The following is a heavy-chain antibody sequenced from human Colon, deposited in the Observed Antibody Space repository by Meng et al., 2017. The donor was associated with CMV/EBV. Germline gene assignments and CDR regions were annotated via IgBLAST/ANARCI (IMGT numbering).Heavy chain of an antibody. D-gene: IGHD2/OR15-2a*01. J-gene: IGHJ4*02. CDR1: GGSISTYY. V-gene: IGHV4-59*01. CDR3: ARAQNVIPELFDS. Sequence: SETLSLTCFVSGGSISTYYWSWIRQPPGKGLEWIGWAHNSGTTNYNPPLKSRVTISVTKPESQFSLKLTPVTAADSAVYYCARAQNVIPELFDSWGQGTLVTVSS. CDR2: AHNSGTT.